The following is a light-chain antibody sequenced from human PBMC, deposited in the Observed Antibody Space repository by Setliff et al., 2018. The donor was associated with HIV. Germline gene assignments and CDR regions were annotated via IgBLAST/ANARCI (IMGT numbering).Light chain of an antibody. CDR2: EVS. V-gene: IGLV2-14*01. CDR1: SSDVGGYDY. CDR3: NSKTGTITYV. J-gene: IGLJ1*01. Sequence: QSVLTQPASVSGSPGQSITISCTGTSSDVGGYDYVSWYQQHPDKAPKLMIYEVSNRPSGVSNRFSGSKSGSTASLTISGLQAEDEADYYCNSKTGTITYVFGTGTQLTVL.